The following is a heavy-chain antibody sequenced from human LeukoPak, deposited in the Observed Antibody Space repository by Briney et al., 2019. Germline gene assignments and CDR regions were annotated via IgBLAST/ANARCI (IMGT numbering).Heavy chain of an antibody. D-gene: IGHD2-8*01. Sequence: GASVKVSCKASGGTFSSYAISWVRQAPGQGLEWMGRIIPIFGTANYAQKFQGRVTITTDESTSTAYMELSSLRSEDTAVYYCASDTAWSPFCTNGVCYSDILDYWGQGTLVTVSS. CDR1: GGTFSSYA. V-gene: IGHV1-69*05. J-gene: IGHJ4*02. CDR2: IIPIFGTA. CDR3: ASDTAWSPFCTNGVCYSDILDY.